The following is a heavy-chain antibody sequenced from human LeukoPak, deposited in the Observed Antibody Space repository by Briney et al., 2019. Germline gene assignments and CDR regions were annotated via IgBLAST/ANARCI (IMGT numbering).Heavy chain of an antibody. V-gene: IGHV3-23*01. D-gene: IGHD6-19*01. CDR1: GFTFSTDA. J-gene: IGHJ4*02. CDR2: ISGSGGST. CDR3: AKDFSSSGWYDY. Sequence: GGSLRLSCAASGFTFSTDAMSWDRQAPGKGLEWVSAISGSGGSTYYADSVKGRFTISRDNSKNTLYLQMNSLRADDTAVYYCAKDFSSSGWYDYWGQGALVTVSS.